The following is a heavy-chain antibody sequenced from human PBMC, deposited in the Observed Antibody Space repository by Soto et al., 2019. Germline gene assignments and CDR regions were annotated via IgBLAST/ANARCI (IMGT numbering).Heavy chain of an antibody. CDR2: IYYSGST. D-gene: IGHD2-2*02. CDR3: ARTSIVVVPAAIMGWFSP. Sequence: SETLSLTCTVSGGSISSGGYYWSWIRQHPGKGLEWIGYIYYSGSTYYNPSLKSRVTISVDTSKNQFSLKLSSVTAADTAVYYCARTSIVVVPAAIMGWFSPWGQGTLVTVSS. CDR1: GGSISSGGYY. J-gene: IGHJ5*02. V-gene: IGHV4-31*03.